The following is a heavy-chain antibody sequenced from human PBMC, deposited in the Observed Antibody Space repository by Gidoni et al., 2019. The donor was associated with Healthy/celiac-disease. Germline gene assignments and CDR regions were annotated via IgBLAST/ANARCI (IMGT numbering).Heavy chain of an antibody. CDR3: ARDPDDYGDYVFYYYGMDV. J-gene: IGHJ6*02. V-gene: IGHV3-74*01. CDR2: INSDGSST. Sequence: EVQLVESGGGLVQPGGSLRLSCAASGFTFSSYWMHWVRQAPGKGLVWVSRINSDGSSTSYADSVKGRFTISRDNAKNTLYLQMNSLRAEDTAVYYCARDPDDYGDYVFYYYGMDVWGQGTTVTVSS. D-gene: IGHD4-17*01. CDR1: GFTFSSYW.